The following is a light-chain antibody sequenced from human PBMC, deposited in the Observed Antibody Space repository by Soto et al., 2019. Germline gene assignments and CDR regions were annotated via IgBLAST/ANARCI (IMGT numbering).Light chain of an antibody. CDR1: SSDVGGYDY. Sequence: QSALTQPSSVSGSPGQSITISCTGSSSDVGGYDYVSWYQQHPGKAPKLMIYEVSNRPSGVSNRFSGSKSGNTASLTISGLQAEDEADYYCCSYTGSLTLLLGGGTKLTVL. J-gene: IGLJ2*01. CDR3: CSYTGSLTLL. V-gene: IGLV2-14*01. CDR2: EVS.